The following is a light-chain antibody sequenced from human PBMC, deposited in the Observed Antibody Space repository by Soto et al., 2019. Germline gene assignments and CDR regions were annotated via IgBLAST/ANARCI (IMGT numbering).Light chain of an antibody. Sequence: EIVLTQSPPTLSLSPAXRXTLSXRLSQSVSSYLAWYQQKPGQAPRLLIYDASNRATGIPARFSGSGSGTDFTLTISSLEPEDFAVYYCQRRSNWPPITFGQGTRLEI. CDR2: DAS. CDR1: QSVSSY. V-gene: IGKV3-11*01. J-gene: IGKJ5*01. CDR3: QRRSNWPPIT.